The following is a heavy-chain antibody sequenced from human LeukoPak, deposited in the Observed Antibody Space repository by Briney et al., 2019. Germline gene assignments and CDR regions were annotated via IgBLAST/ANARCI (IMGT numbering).Heavy chain of an antibody. V-gene: IGHV1-46*01. CDR2: INPSGGST. J-gene: IGHJ6*02. D-gene: IGHD4-17*01. Sequence: ASVKVSCKASGYTFTSYYMHWVRQAPGQGLEWMGIINPSGGSTSYAQKFQGRVTMTEDTSTDTAYMELSSLRSEDTAVYYCATDISTVKDGMNVWAKGPRSPSP. CDR3: ATDISTVKDGMNV. CDR1: GYTFTSYY.